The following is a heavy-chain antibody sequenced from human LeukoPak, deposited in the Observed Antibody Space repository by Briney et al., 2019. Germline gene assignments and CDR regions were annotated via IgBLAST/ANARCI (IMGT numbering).Heavy chain of an antibody. CDR1: GGSFSGYY. CDR3: ARGSSGSGWSPYYFDY. J-gene: IGHJ4*02. Sequence: SETLSLTCAVDGGSFSGYYWSWIRQPPGKGLEWIGEINHSGSTNYNPSLKSRVTISVDTSKNQFSLKLSSVTAADTAVYYCARGSSGSGWSPYYFDYWGQGTLVTVSS. V-gene: IGHV4-34*01. D-gene: IGHD6-19*01. CDR2: INHSGST.